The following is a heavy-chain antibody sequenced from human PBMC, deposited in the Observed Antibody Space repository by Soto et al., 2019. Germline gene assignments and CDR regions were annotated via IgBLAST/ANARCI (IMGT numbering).Heavy chain of an antibody. D-gene: IGHD3-9*01. J-gene: IGHJ4*02. V-gene: IGHV4-39*01. CDR1: GGSVRSSSYY. CDR2: VYYSGST. CDR3: GRLEGLATISYYFDY. Sequence: PSETLSLTSPFSGGSVRSSSYYWGWVRKPPGKGLEWIGSVYYSGSTYYNPSLESRVTISVDKSKNQFSLKLMSLSAADTAVYYCGRLEGLATISYYFDYWGQGALVTVSS.